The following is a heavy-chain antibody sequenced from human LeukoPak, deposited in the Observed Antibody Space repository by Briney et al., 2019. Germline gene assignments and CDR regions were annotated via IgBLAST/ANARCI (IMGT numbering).Heavy chain of an antibody. CDR3: ARGGIQEAIFDY. D-gene: IGHD5-18*01. CDR1: GGTFSSYA. J-gene: IGHJ4*02. V-gene: IGHV1-69*13. CDR2: IIPIFGTA. Sequence: SVKVSCKASGGTFSSYAISWVRQAPGQGLEWMGGIIPIFGTANYARKFQGRVTITADESTSTAYMELSSLRSEDTAVYYCARGGIQEAIFDYWGQGTLVTVSS.